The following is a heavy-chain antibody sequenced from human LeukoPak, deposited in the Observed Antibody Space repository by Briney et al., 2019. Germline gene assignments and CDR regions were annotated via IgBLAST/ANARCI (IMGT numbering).Heavy chain of an antibody. Sequence: GGSLRLSCAASGFTFSSYSMNWVRQAPGKGLEWVSSISSSSSYIYYADSVKGRFTISRDNAKNSLYLQMNSLRAEDTAVYYCASALTYYYDSSGQTYAFDIWGQGTMVTVS. D-gene: IGHD3-22*01. CDR3: ASALTYYYDSSGQTYAFDI. J-gene: IGHJ3*02. CDR2: ISSSSSYI. CDR1: GFTFSSYS. V-gene: IGHV3-21*01.